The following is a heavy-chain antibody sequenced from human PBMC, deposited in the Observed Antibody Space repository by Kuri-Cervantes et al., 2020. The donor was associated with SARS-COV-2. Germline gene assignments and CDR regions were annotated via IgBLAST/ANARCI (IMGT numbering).Heavy chain of an antibody. CDR3: ATGLSSGWYYANSGHYFDY. CDR2: ISSNSSYI. V-gene: IGHV3-21*01. Sequence: GESLKISCAASGFTFSSYSMNWVRQAPGKGLEWVSSISSNSSYIYYADSVKGRFTISRDNAKNSLYLQMNSLRAEDTAVYYCATGLSSGWYYANSGHYFDYWGQGTLVTVSS. J-gene: IGHJ4*02. CDR1: GFTFSSYS. D-gene: IGHD6-19*01.